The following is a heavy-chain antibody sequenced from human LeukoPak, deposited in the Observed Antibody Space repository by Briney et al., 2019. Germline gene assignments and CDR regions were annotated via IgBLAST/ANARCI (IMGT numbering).Heavy chain of an antibody. CDR3: ARGNSYGYIRFDY. CDR1: GGSFSGYY. J-gene: IGHJ4*02. CDR2: INHSGST. D-gene: IGHD5-18*01. V-gene: IGHV4-34*01. Sequence: PSETLSLTCAVYGGSFSGYYWSWIRQPPGKGLEWIGEINHSGSTNYNPSPKSRVTISVDTSKNQFSLKLSSVTAADTAVYYCARGNSYGYIRFDYWGQGTLVTVSS.